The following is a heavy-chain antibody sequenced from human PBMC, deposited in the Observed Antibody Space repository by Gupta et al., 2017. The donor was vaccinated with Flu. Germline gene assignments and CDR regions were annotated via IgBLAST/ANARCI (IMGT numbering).Heavy chain of an antibody. V-gene: IGHV4-31*03. J-gene: IGHJ4*02. CDR2: IYYSGST. CDR1: GGSISSGGYY. CDR3: AREHYRTYGGTGWGYFDY. D-gene: IGHD4-23*01. Sequence: QVQLQESGPGLVTPSQTLSLTCTVSGGSISSGGYYWSWIRPPPGKGLEWIGYIYYSGSTYYNPSLKSRVTISVDTSKNQFSLKLSSVTAADTAVYYCAREHYRTYGGTGWGYFDYWGQGTLVTVSS.